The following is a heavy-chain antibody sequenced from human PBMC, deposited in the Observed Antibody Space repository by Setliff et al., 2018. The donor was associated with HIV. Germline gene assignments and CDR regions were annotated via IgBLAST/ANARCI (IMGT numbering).Heavy chain of an antibody. CDR1: GYTFTDHY. V-gene: IGHV1-2*02. CDR3: ARAHFLVAMTRNWFDP. Sequence: ASVKVSCKTSGYTFTDHYIHWVRQAPGQGLEWMGWINCKSGDTKYAQKFQGRVTMTTDTSTNTAHMELIRPRFDDTAVYYCARAHFLVAMTRNWFDPWGQGTLVTVSS. CDR2: INCKSGDT. J-gene: IGHJ5*02. D-gene: IGHD5-12*01.